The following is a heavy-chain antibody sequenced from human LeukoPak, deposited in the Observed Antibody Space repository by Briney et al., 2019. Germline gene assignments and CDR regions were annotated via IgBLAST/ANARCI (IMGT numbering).Heavy chain of an antibody. V-gene: IGHV4-39*07. CDR1: GDSISSGPYF. CDR3: ARLDGGQLGHCSSTSCNGAFDI. J-gene: IGHJ3*02. D-gene: IGHD2-2*01. Sequence: SETLSLTCTVSGDSISSGPYFWGWIRQPPGKGLEWIGNIHYTGSTYYKSSLRSRVTMSVDTSKNQFSLMLSSVTAADTAMYYCARLDGGQLGHCSSTSCNGAFDIWGHGAMVAVSS. CDR2: IHYTGST.